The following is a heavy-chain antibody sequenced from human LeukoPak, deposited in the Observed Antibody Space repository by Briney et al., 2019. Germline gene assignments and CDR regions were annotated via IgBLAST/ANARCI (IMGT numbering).Heavy chain of an antibody. J-gene: IGHJ5*02. CDR1: GGTFSSYA. V-gene: IGHV1-69*13. D-gene: IGHD2-2*01. Sequence: SVKISCKASGGTFSSYAISWVRQAPGQGLEWMGGIIPIFGTANYAQKFQGRVTITADESTSTAYMELSSLRSEDTAVYYCAARYRVVPAADKGFDPWGRGTLVTVSS. CDR3: AARYRVVPAADKGFDP. CDR2: IIPIFGTA.